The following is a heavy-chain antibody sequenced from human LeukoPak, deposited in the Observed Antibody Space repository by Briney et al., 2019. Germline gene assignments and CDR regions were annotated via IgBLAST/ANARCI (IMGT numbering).Heavy chain of an antibody. V-gene: IGHV3-23*01. CDR3: AKGSLTIWYAFDI. Sequence: GASLRLSCAASGFTFSSYAMSWVRQAPGKGLEWVSTITSSGGSTYYADSVKGRFTVSGDNSKNTLFLQTNSLRAEDTAVYYCAKGSLTIWYAFDIWGQGTMVTVSS. CDR2: ITSSGGST. J-gene: IGHJ3*02. CDR1: GFTFSSYA. D-gene: IGHD2-8*02.